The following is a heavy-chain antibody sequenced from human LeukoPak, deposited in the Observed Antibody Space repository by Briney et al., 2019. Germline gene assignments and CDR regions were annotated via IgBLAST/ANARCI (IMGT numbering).Heavy chain of an antibody. CDR1: GFGVSRNY. V-gene: IGHV3-66*01. Sequence: TGGSLRLSCAASGFGVSRNYMTWVRQAPGEGLEWVSLIYSGGSTSYADSVKGRFTISRDNSKNTLYLQMNSLRAEDTAVYYCARKTDHQTGGDYWGQGTLVTVSS. CDR3: ARKTDHQTGGDY. CDR2: IYSGGST. D-gene: IGHD1-1*01. J-gene: IGHJ4*02.